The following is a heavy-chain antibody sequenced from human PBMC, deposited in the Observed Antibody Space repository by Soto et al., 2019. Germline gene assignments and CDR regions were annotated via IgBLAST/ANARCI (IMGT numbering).Heavy chain of an antibody. V-gene: IGHV4-59*08. J-gene: IGHJ4*02. D-gene: IGHD6-19*01. CDR2: IFHTGSA. CDR1: GDSISSYY. Sequence: VQLQESGPGLVKPSETLSLTCTVSGDSISSYYWSWIRQPPGKGLEWIGYIFHTGSANYNPSLKRRVTISIDTSKNQFSLRLSSVTAADTAVYYCARQPYTSGAYYFDYWGQGTPVTVSS. CDR3: ARQPYTSGAYYFDY.